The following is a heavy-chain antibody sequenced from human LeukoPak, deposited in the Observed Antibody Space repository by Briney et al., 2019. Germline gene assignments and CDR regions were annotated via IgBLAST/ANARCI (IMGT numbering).Heavy chain of an antibody. CDR2: IWYDGSNK. V-gene: IGHV3-33*03. Sequence: GGSLRLSCAASGFTFSSYGMHWVRQAPGKGLEWVAVIWYDGSNKYYADSVKGRFTISRDNAKNSVYLQMNSLRAEDTAVYYCATMSTVIRPFDYWGQGTLVTVSS. D-gene: IGHD4-11*01. CDR3: ATMSTVIRPFDY. CDR1: GFTFSSYG. J-gene: IGHJ4*02.